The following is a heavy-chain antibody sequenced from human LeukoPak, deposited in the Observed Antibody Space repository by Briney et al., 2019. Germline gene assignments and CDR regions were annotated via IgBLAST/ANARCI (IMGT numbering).Heavy chain of an antibody. CDR3: ASAHAEPLQYCSGGSSPPRYYYGMDV. CDR2: IYYSGST. Sequence: PSETLSLTCTGSGGSLSSYYWSWLRQPPGKGLEWIGYIYYSGSTNYNPSLTSRGTISLDTSNNHFSLNLNSLTAADTAVYYRASAHAEPLQYCSGGSSPPRYYYGMDVWGNGTTVTVSS. CDR1: GGSLSSYY. J-gene: IGHJ6*04. D-gene: IGHD2-15*01. V-gene: IGHV4-59*01.